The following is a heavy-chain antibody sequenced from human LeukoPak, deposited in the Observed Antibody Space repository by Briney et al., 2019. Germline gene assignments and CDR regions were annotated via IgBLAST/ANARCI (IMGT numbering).Heavy chain of an antibody. J-gene: IGHJ6*02. Sequence: PSETLSLTCTVSGGSISSGGYYWSWIRQHPGKGLEWIGYIYYSGSTYYNPSLKSRVTISVDTSKNQFSLKLSSVTAADTAVYYCARRVAGSSLLFYHYGMDVWGQGTTVTVSS. V-gene: IGHV4-31*03. CDR3: ARRVAGSSLLFYHYGMDV. CDR1: GGSISSGGYY. D-gene: IGHD3-10*01. CDR2: IYYSGST.